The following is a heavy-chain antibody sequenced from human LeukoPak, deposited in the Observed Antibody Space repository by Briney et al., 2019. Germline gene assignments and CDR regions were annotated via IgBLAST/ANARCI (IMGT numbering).Heavy chain of an antibody. CDR1: GGSISSYC. CDR2: IYSSGST. D-gene: IGHD3-22*01. J-gene: IGHJ3*02. V-gene: IGHV4-4*07. Sequence: SETLSLTCTVSGGSISSYCWSWIQQPAGKGLKWIGRIYSSGSTNYNPALKSRVTMSVDTSKKQFSLKLSSVTAADTAVYYCARDVPAYYYDSSGYTDAFDIWGQGTMVTVSS. CDR3: ARDVPAYYYDSSGYTDAFDI.